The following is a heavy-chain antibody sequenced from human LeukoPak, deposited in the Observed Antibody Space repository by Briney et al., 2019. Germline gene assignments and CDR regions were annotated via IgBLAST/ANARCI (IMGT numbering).Heavy chain of an antibody. CDR2: INHSGST. J-gene: IGHJ4*02. CDR1: GGSFSGYY. D-gene: IGHD3-10*01. Sequence: KPSETLSLTCAVYGGSFSGYYRSWIRQPPGKGLEWIGEINHSGSTNYNPSLKSRVTISVDTSKNQFSLKLGSVTAADTAVYYCARYYGSGSYHATSFDYWGQGTLVTVSS. V-gene: IGHV4-34*01. CDR3: ARYYGSGSYHATSFDY.